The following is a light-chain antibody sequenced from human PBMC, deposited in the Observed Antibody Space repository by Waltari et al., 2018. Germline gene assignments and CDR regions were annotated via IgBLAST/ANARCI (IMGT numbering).Light chain of an antibody. CDR3: QQYNNWPPLT. J-gene: IGKJ4*01. V-gene: IGKV3-15*01. Sequence: EIVMTQSPATLSVSPGESATRSCRASQSVSSNLAWYQQKPGQAPRLLIYGASTRATGIPARFSGSGSGTEFTLTISSLQSEDFAVYYCQQYNNWPPLTFGGGTKVEIK. CDR1: QSVSSN. CDR2: GAS.